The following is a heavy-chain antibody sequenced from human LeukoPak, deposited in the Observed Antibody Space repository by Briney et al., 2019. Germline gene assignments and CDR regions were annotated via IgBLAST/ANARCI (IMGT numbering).Heavy chain of an antibody. CDR2: FCPGDSDI. CDR1: RYIFSTYC. CDR3: ARHGYYYDSSGSEPGAFDI. Sequence: GESLKISCKGSRYIFSTYCIAWVRQMPGKGLEWMGIFCPGDSDITYSPSVQGQVTISADKSISTAYLQWSSLKASDTAMYYCARHGYYYDSSGSEPGAFDIWGQGTMVTVSS. V-gene: IGHV5-51*01. J-gene: IGHJ3*02. D-gene: IGHD3-22*01.